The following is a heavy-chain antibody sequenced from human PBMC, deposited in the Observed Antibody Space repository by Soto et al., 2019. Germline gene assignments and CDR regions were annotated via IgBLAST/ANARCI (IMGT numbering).Heavy chain of an antibody. CDR3: ARGSAQRYFDWARMDV. V-gene: IGHV3-48*03. CDR2: ISSSGSTI. Sequence: GGSLRLSCAASGFTFSSYEMNWVRQAPGKGLGWVSYISSSGSTIYYADSVKGRFTISRDNAKNSLYLQMNSLRAEDTAVYYCARGSAQRYFDWARMDVWGQGTTVTVSS. J-gene: IGHJ6*02. D-gene: IGHD3-9*01. CDR1: GFTFSSYE.